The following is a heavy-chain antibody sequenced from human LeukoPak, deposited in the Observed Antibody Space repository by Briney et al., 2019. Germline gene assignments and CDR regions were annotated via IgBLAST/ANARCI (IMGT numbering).Heavy chain of an antibody. CDR1: DYTFTVSYG. CDR2: ISAYNGNT. V-gene: IGHV1-18*01. J-gene: IGHJ3*02. CDR3: ARGRTMADAFDI. Sequence: GASVTVSCTASDYTFTVSYGISWVRQAPGQGLEWMGWISAYNGNTNYAQKVQGRVTMTTDTSTSTAYMELRSLRSDDTAVYYCARGRTMADAFDIWGQGTTVTVSS. D-gene: IGHD3-10*01.